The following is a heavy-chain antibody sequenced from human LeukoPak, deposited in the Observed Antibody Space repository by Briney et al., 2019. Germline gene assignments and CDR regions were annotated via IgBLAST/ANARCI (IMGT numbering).Heavy chain of an antibody. CDR2: IKQDGSEK. D-gene: IGHD3-3*01. CDR3: ARDDFWSGYPAYYYYYMDV. Sequence: GGSLRLSCAASGFTFSSYWMSWVRQAPGKGLEWVANIKQDGSEKYYVDSVKGRFTISRDNAKNSLYLQMSSLRAEDTAVYYCARDDFWSGYPAYYYYYMDVWGKGTTVTVSS. V-gene: IGHV3-7*01. CDR1: GFTFSSYW. J-gene: IGHJ6*03.